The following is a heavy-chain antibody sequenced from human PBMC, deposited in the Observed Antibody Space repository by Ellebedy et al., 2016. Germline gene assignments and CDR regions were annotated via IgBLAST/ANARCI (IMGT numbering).Heavy chain of an antibody. CDR3: ARWRGSQSELDY. J-gene: IGHJ4*02. Sequence: SLKISXAVSGFTFDDYGMHWVRQAPGKGLEWVSGISWNSGSIGYADSVKGRLTISRDNAKNSLYLQMNSLRAEDTALYYCARWRGSQSELDYWGQGTLVTVSS. V-gene: IGHV3-9*01. CDR2: ISWNSGSI. CDR1: GFTFDDYG. D-gene: IGHD1-26*01.